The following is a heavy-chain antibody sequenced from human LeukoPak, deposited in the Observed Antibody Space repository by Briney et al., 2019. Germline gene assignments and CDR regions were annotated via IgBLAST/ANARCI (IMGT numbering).Heavy chain of an antibody. CDR3: ASGSDSRED. CDR2: ISWNSGSI. D-gene: IGHD3-22*01. V-gene: IGHV3-9*01. J-gene: IGHJ4*02. CDR1: GFTFDDYA. Sequence: PGRSLRLSCAASGFTFDDYAMHWVRQAPGKGLEWVSGISWNSGSIGYADSVKGRFTISRDNAKNSLYLQMNSLRAEDTALYYCASGSDSREDWGQGTLVTVSS.